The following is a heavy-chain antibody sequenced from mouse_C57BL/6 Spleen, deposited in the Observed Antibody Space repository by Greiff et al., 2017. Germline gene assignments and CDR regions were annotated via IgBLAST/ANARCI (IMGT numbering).Heavy chain of an antibody. D-gene: IGHD1-1*01. CDR2: IHPNSGST. V-gene: IGHV1-64*01. J-gene: IGHJ1*03. Sequence: VQLQQPGAELVKPGASVKLSCKASGYTFTSYWMHWVKQRPGQGLEWIGMIHPNSGSTNYNEKFKSKATLTVDKSSSTAYMQLSSLTSEDSAVYYCARNTVVDPYFDVWGTGTTVTVSS. CDR1: GYTFTSYW. CDR3: ARNTVVDPYFDV.